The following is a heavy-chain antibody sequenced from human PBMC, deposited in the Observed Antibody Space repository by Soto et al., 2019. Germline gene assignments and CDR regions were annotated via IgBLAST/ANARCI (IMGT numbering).Heavy chain of an antibody. CDR3: ARVNYGSGRYYRWFDP. CDR1: GGSISSYY. CDR2: IYYSGST. D-gene: IGHD3-10*01. V-gene: IGHV4-59*01. Sequence: QVQLQESGTGLVKPSETLSLTCTVSGGSISSYYWSWIRQPPGKGLEWIGYIYYSGSTNYNPSLNGRATRSVATSKTQFSMKLRSVTAADTAVYYCARVNYGSGRYYRWFDPWGQGTLVTVSS. J-gene: IGHJ5*02.